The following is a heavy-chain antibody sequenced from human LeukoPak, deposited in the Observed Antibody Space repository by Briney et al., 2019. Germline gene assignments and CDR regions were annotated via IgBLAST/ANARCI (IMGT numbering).Heavy chain of an antibody. J-gene: IGHJ6*03. CDR3: AKGGRAGGSITMIRGVRSDYYYMDV. V-gene: IGHV1-46*01. CDR2: INPSGGST. D-gene: IGHD3-10*01. Sequence: ASVKVSWKASGYTFTSYYMHWVRQAPGQGLEWMGIINPSGGSTNYAQKFQGRVTMTRDTSTTTVYMELSSLRSEDTAVYYCAKGGRAGGSITMIRGVRSDYYYMDVWGKGTTVTISS. CDR1: GYTFTSYY.